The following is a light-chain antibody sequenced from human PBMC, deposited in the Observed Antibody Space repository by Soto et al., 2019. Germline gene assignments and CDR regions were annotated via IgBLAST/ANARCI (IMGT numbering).Light chain of an antibody. J-gene: IGKJ4*01. Sequence: EIVLTQSPVTLSLSPGDRATLSCGASQSVRSSYVAWYQQKAGLAPRILIYDVSSRASGIPDRFSGSGSGTDFTLTIGRLEPEDFAVYYCQQYDNSAPLSFGGGTKVEMK. CDR2: DVS. V-gene: IGKV3D-20*01. CDR3: QQYDNSAPLS. CDR1: QSVRSSY.